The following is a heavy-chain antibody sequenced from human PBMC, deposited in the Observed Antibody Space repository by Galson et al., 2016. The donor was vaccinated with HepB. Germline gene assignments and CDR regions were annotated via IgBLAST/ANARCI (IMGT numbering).Heavy chain of an antibody. V-gene: IGHV3-7*01. J-gene: IGHJ4*02. CDR3: ARDSDSDYYGSGSTPIDY. D-gene: IGHD3-10*01. Sequence: SLRLSCAASGFSFNTHWMSWVRQTPGKGLEWVANIKQDGSEKYYVDSTRGRFTISRDNAKNSLYLQMNSLRADDTAVYYCARDSDSDYYGSGSTPIDYWGQGTLVTVSS. CDR2: IKQDGSEK. CDR1: GFSFNTHW.